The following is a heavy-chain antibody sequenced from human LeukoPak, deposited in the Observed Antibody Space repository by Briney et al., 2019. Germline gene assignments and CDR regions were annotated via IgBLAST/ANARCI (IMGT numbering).Heavy chain of an antibody. Sequence: PSETLSLTCAVSGGSASSDSYYWSWIRQPPGKGLEWIGYIYYSGSTNYNPSLKSRVTISVDMSKNQFSLKLGSVTAADTAVYYCARDDTSGQQKFDSWGQGTLVTVSS. CDR3: ARDDTSGQQKFDS. D-gene: IGHD3-22*01. CDR1: GGSASSDSYY. J-gene: IGHJ4*02. CDR2: IYYSGST. V-gene: IGHV4-61*01.